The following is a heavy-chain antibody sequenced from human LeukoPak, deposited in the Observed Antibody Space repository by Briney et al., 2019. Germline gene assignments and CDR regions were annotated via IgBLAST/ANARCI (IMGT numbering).Heavy chain of an antibody. CDR1: GFTFSDYY. CDR2: ISGSGDST. V-gene: IGHV3-23*01. J-gene: IGHJ4*02. Sequence: GGSLRLSCAASGFTFSDYYMSWIRQAPGKGLEWVSAISGSGDSTYYADSVKGRFTISRDNSKNTLYLQMNSLRAEDTAVYYCAKDQTYYYDSSGYYWGQGTLVTVSS. D-gene: IGHD3-22*01. CDR3: AKDQTYYYDSSGYY.